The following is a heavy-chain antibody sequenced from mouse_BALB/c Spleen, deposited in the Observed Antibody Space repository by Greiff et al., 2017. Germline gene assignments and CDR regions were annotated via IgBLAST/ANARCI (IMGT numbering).Heavy chain of an antibody. Sequence: VQLQQSGPELVKPGASVKIPCKASGYTFTDYNMDWVKQSHGKSLEWIGDINPNNGGTIYNQKFKGKATLTVDKSSSTAYMELRSLTSEDTAVYYCAREGSRGFAYWGQGTLVTVSA. D-gene: IGHD1-1*01. CDR3: AREGSRGFAY. V-gene: IGHV1-18*01. CDR1: GYTFTDYN. J-gene: IGHJ3*01. CDR2: INPNNGGT.